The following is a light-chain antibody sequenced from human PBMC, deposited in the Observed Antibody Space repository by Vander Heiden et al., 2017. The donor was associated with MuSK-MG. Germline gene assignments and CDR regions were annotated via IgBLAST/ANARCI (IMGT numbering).Light chain of an antibody. J-gene: IGKJ2*01. V-gene: IGKV1-39*01. Sequence: DIQMTQSPSSLSALVGDRVSISCRASHNINTYLHCYRQKPGKAPKLLIFLASNLESGVPSRFRGSGSGTDFTLTISGLQPDDFATYYCQQTDNTPYTFGQGTKMEIK. CDR2: LAS. CDR3: QQTDNTPYT. CDR1: HNINTY.